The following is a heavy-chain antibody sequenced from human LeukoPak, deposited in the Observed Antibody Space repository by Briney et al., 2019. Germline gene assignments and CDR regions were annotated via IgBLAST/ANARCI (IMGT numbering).Heavy chain of an antibody. Sequence: PGESLRLSCAASGFTFSSYAMSWVRQAPGKGLEWVSAISGSGGSTYYADSVKGRFTISRDNSKNTLYLQMNSLRAEDTAVYYCAKDPKVPLTRSYYFDYWGQGTLVTVSS. CDR3: AKDPKVPLTRSYYFDY. CDR2: ISGSGGST. V-gene: IGHV3-23*01. J-gene: IGHJ4*02. CDR1: GFTFSSYA.